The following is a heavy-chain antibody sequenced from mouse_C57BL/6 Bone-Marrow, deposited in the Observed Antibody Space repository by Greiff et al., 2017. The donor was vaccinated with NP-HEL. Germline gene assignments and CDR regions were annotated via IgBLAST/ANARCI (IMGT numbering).Heavy chain of an antibody. CDR2: ISDGGSYT. CDR3: AREGYYAMDY. J-gene: IGHJ4*01. Sequence: EVHLVESGGGLVKPGGSLKLSCAASGFTFSSYAMSWVRQTPEKRLEWVATISDGGSYTYYPDNVKGRFTISRDNAKNTLYLQMSHLKSEDTAMYYCAREGYYAMDYWGRGTSVTVSA. CDR1: GFTFSSYA. V-gene: IGHV5-4*01.